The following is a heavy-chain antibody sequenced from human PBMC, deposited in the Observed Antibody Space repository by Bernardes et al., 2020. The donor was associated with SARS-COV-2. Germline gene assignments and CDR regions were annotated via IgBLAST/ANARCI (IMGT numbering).Heavy chain of an antibody. CDR2: ISSSSSTI. Sequence: GGSLRLSCVASGFTFSDYSMNWVRQAPGKGLEWVSSISSSSSTIYNADSVKGRFTISRDNAKNSLYLQMNSLRAEDTAVYNCAREETATIFGAWGYWGQGTLVTVSS. CDR1: GFTFSDYS. CDR3: AREETATIFGAWGY. J-gene: IGHJ4*02. D-gene: IGHD3-10*02. V-gene: IGHV3-21*01.